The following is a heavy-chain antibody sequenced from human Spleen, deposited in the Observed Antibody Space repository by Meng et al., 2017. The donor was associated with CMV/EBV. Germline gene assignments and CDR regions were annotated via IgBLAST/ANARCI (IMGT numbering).Heavy chain of an antibody. Sequence: GESLKISCAASGFSFSDYYMTWIRQAPGKGLEWVAYISTSGGTIFYADSVKGRFTVSRDNAKNSLYLQMNSLRAEDTAVYYCARSGSYCSSTSCLSGAFDIWGQGTMVTVSS. CDR2: ISTSGGTI. J-gene: IGHJ3*02. CDR3: ARSGSYCSSTSCLSGAFDI. D-gene: IGHD2-2*01. CDR1: GFSFSDYY. V-gene: IGHV3-11*04.